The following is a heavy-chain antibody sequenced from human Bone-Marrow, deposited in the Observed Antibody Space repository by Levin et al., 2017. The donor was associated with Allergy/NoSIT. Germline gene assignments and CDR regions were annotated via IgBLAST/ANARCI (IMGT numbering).Heavy chain of an antibody. Sequence: ASVKVSCKASGYTFTSYGISWVRQAPGQGLEWMGWISAYNGNTNYAQKLQGRVTMTTDTSTSTAYMELRSLRSDDTAVYYCARDLQHFHKLTYYDILTGYSYSDYWGQGTLVTVSS. V-gene: IGHV1-18*01. CDR1: GYTFTSYG. J-gene: IGHJ4*02. D-gene: IGHD3-9*01. CDR3: ARDLQHFHKLTYYDILTGYSYSDY. CDR2: ISAYNGNT.